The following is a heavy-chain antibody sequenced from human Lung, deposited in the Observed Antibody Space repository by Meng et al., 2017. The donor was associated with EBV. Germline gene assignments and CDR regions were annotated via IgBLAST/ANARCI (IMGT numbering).Heavy chain of an antibody. Sequence: VQTPQGGAGLLKPSATLSLTCAVYGGSFSGYYWSWIRQPPGKGLEWIGEIDHSGSTNYNPSLKSRVTISEDTSKIQFSLRLTSVTAADTAVYYCALYSGNHQFDYWGQGTLVTVSS. CDR2: IDHSGST. CDR1: GGSFSGYY. D-gene: IGHD1-26*01. V-gene: IGHV4-34*01. CDR3: ALYSGNHQFDY. J-gene: IGHJ4*02.